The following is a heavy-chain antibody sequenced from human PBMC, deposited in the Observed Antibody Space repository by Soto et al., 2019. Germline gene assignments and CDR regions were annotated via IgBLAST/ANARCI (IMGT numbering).Heavy chain of an antibody. CDR2: ISYDGSNK. CDR1: GFIFSSYA. V-gene: IGHV3-30-3*01. D-gene: IGHD4-17*01. Sequence: QVQLVESGGGVVQPGRSLRLSCAASGFIFSSYAMHWVRQAPGKGLEWVAVISYDGSNKYYADSVKGRFTISRDNSKNTLYLQMNSLRAEDTAVYYCARDPLIMTTVTTDYYYGMDVWGQGTTVTVSS. J-gene: IGHJ6*02. CDR3: ARDPLIMTTVTTDYYYGMDV.